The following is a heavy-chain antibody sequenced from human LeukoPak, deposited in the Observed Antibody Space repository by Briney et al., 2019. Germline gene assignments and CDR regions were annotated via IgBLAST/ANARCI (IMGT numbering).Heavy chain of an antibody. J-gene: IGHJ4*02. CDR2: VNLQGST. CDR1: GGSMSSYY. V-gene: IGHV4-59*12. Sequence: SETLSLTCTVSGGSMSSYYWSWIRQPPGKGLEWIWEVNLQGSTNYNPSLKSRVAISVDKSENHSTLKLTSVTAADTAEYYCAREGGPYRPLDYSGQGTLVTVAS. CDR3: AREGGPYRPLDY.